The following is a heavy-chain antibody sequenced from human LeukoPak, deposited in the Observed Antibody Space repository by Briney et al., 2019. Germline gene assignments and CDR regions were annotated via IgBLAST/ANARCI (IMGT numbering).Heavy chain of an antibody. CDR3: ANDIVVVPAHHDAFDI. D-gene: IGHD2-2*01. Sequence: GGSLRLSCAASGFTFSSYGMHWVRQAPGKGLEWVAFIRYDGSNKYYADSVKGRFTISRDNSKNTLYLQMNSLRAEDTAVYYCANDIVVVPAHHDAFDIWGQGTMVTVSS. CDR2: IRYDGSNK. CDR1: GFTFSSYG. V-gene: IGHV3-30*02. J-gene: IGHJ3*02.